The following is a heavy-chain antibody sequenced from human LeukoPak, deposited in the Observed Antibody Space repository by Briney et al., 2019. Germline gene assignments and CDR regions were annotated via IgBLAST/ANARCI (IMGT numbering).Heavy chain of an antibody. CDR1: GGSISGYY. D-gene: IGHD3-22*01. Sequence: SETLSLTCTVSGGSISGYYWSWIRQPPGKGLEWIGYFYYSGSTNYNPSLKSRVTISVDTSKNQFSLKLSSVTTADTAVYYCARGRARDSSGYPNYWGQGTLVTVSS. CDR3: ARGRARDSSGYPNY. J-gene: IGHJ4*02. V-gene: IGHV4-59*01. CDR2: FYYSGST.